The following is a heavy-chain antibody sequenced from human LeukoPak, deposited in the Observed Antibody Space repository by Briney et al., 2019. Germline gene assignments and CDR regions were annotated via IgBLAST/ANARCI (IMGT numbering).Heavy chain of an antibody. D-gene: IGHD5-24*01. CDR1: GFTFSSYS. V-gene: IGHV3-21*01. CDR2: ISSSSYI. Sequence: GGSLRLSCAASGFTFSSYSMNWVRQAPGKGLEWVSSISSSSYIYYADSVKGRFTISRDNAKNSLYLQMNSLRAEDTAVYYCAKCRKDGYNSPFDYWGQGTLVTVSS. CDR3: AKCRKDGYNSPFDY. J-gene: IGHJ4*02.